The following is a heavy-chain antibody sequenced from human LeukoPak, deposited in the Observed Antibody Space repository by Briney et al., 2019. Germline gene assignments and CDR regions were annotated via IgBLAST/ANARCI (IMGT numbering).Heavy chain of an antibody. Sequence: GGSLRLSCAASGFTFSSYAMHWVRQAPGKGLEWVAVISYDGGNKYYADSVKGRFTISRDNSKNTLYLQMNSLRAEDTAVYYCARGDGDFDYWGQGTLVTVSS. D-gene: IGHD2-21*02. CDR1: GFTFSSYA. J-gene: IGHJ4*02. CDR2: ISYDGGNK. V-gene: IGHV3-30-3*01. CDR3: ARGDGDFDY.